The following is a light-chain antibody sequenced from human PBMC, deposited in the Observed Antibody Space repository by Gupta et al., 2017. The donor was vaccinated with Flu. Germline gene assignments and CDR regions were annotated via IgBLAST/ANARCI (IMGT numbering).Light chain of an antibody. Sequence: DIVLTPSPDSLTVPLGESATINCRPSHTLLSSSTNKNYLAWYQQKAGQPPKLLISWASQRQSGVPGRFSGSGSGTHFSLTINNLQAEDEAVYYCQHYFTTPPAFGPGTKVEI. V-gene: IGKV4-1*01. CDR2: WAS. CDR1: HTLLSSSTNKNY. J-gene: IGKJ1*01. CDR3: QHYFTTPPA.